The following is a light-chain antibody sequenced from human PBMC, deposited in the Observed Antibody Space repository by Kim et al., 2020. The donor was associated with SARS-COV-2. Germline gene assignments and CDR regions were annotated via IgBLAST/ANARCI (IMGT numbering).Light chain of an antibody. Sequence: SPGERATLSCRASQSVSSSYLAWYQQKPGQAPMLLIYGASSRATGIPDRFSGSGSGTDFTLTISRLEPEDFAVYYWQQYGSSPFTFGPGTKVDIK. CDR2: GAS. J-gene: IGKJ3*01. CDR1: QSVSSSY. CDR3: QQYGSSPFT. V-gene: IGKV3-20*01.